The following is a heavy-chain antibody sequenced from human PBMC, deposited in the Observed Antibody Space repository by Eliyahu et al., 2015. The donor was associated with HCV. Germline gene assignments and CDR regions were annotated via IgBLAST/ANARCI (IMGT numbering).Heavy chain of an antibody. CDR1: GXSISSNYW. Sequence: QVQVQESGPGLVKPSGTLSLTCAVSGXSISSNYWWSWVRQSPGKGLEWIGEILHSGGTNYNPSLKSRVTITTDISKDQLSLILSSVTAADTAVYFCARSMSGQDAFDVWGQGTVVTVSS. J-gene: IGHJ3*01. CDR2: ILHSGGT. CDR3: ARSMSGQDAFDV. D-gene: IGHD3-3*01. V-gene: IGHV4-4*02.